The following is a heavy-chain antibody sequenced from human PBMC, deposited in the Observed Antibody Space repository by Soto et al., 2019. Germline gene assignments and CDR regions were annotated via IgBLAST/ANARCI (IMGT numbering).Heavy chain of an antibody. Sequence: QITLKESGPTLVKPTQTLTLTCTFSGFSLSTTEEGVGWIRQPPGKAPEWLALIYWDDDKRYSPSLKTRLTITKDTSKNQVVLTVTNVDPVDTATYYCAQGSCFGADCYPNPYFDFWGQGILVTVSS. D-gene: IGHD2-21*02. CDR3: AQGSCFGADCYPNPYFDF. J-gene: IGHJ4*02. CDR2: IYWDDDK. CDR1: GFSLSTTEEG. V-gene: IGHV2-5*02.